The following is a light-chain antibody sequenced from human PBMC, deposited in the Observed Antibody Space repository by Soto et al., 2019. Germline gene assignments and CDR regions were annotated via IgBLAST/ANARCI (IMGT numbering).Light chain of an antibody. V-gene: IGLV2-23*02. CDR2: DVS. CDR1: SGDVGNYNL. J-gene: IGLJ1*01. Sequence: QSALTQPASVSGSPGQSITISCTGTSGDVGNYNLVSWYQQHPGKVPKLVISDVSERPSGVSNRFSGSKSGNTASLTISGLQSEDEADYYCCSYVGRNIYVFGTGTKLTVL. CDR3: CSYVGRNIYV.